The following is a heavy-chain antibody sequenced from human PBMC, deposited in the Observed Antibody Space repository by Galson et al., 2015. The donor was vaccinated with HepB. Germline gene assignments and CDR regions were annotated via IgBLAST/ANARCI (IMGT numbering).Heavy chain of an antibody. J-gene: IGHJ6*03. V-gene: IGHV3-33*01. Sequence: SLRLSCAASGFTFSSYGMHWVRQAPGKGLEWVAVIWYDGSNKYYADSVKGRFTISRDNSKNTLYLQMNSLRAEDTAVYYCARDQDFWSGSYYYYYMDVWGKGTTVTVSS. D-gene: IGHD3-3*01. CDR2: IWYDGSNK. CDR3: ARDQDFWSGSYYYYYMDV. CDR1: GFTFSSYG.